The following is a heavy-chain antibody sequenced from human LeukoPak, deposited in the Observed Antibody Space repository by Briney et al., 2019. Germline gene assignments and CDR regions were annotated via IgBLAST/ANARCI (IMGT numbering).Heavy chain of an antibody. CDR2: ISAYNGNT. CDR3: ARESSPRSYYYGMDV. CDR1: GYTFTGYY. V-gene: IGHV1-18*04. Sequence: ASVKVSCKASGYTFTGYYMHWVRQAPGQGLEWMGWISAYNGNTNYAQKLQGRVTMTTDTSTSTAYMELRSLRSDDTAVYYCARESSPRSYYYGMDVWGQGTTVTVSS. J-gene: IGHJ6*02. D-gene: IGHD3-10*01.